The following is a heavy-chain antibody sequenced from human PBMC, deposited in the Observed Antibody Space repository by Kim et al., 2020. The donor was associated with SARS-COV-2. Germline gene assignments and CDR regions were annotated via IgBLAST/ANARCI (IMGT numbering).Heavy chain of an antibody. V-gene: IGHV3-11*01. Sequence: GGSLRISCAASGFTFSDYYMHWIRQAPGKGLEWVSFICSSGSTIYYADSVKGRFTISRDNAKNSLYLQMNSLRAEDTAVYYCARRSAFVLMVYAIPYFDYWGQGTLVTVS. J-gene: IGHJ4*02. CDR2: ICSSGSTI. D-gene: IGHD2-8*01. CDR1: GFTFSDYY. CDR3: ARRSAFVLMVYAIPYFDY.